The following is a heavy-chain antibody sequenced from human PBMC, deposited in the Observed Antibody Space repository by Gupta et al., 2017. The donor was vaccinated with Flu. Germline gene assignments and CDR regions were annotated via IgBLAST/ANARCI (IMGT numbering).Heavy chain of an antibody. J-gene: IGHJ4*02. D-gene: IGHD4-17*01. Sequence: YAWSWVRQTPGKGLEWVSTIRGSGDTAYYADSVRGRFTIARYHAENTVYLQMDNLRVDDTAVYYCAKVRPMTTVTSAYDLWGRGTQVTVSS. V-gene: IGHV3-23*01. CDR2: IRGSGDTA. CDR3: AKVRPMTTVTSAYDL. CDR1: YA.